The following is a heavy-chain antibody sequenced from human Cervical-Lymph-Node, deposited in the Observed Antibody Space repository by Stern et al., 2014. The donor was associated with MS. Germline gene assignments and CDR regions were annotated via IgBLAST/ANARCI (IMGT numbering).Heavy chain of an antibody. Sequence: ESGPTLVKPTETLTLTCSLSGFSIRTSGVGVGWIRQPPGKALEWLALIYSGEGKRYSPSLKSRLTDSQDPSKNQVVLTMPNMDPVDTAKYYCARQGNVDWSPHSYYVMDVWGQGTTVTVTS. D-gene: IGHD3-9*01. V-gene: IGHV2-5*02. CDR2: IYSGEGK. J-gene: IGHJ6*02. CDR1: GFSIRTSGVG. CDR3: ARQGNVDWSPHSYYVMDV.